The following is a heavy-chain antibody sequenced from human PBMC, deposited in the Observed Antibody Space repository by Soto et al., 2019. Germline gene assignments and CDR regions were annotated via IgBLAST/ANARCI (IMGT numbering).Heavy chain of an antibody. V-gene: IGHV5-10-1*01. CDR1: GYSFTSYW. Sequence: PGESLKISCKGSGYSFTSYWISWVRQMPGKGLEWMGRIDPSDSYTNYSPSFQGHVTISADKSISTAYLQWSSLKDSDTAMYYCARMVVGDYYGSGSYCLDPWGQGTMVTVYS. CDR3: ARMVVGDYYGSGSYCLDP. J-gene: IGHJ5*02. CDR2: IDPSDSYT. D-gene: IGHD3-10*01.